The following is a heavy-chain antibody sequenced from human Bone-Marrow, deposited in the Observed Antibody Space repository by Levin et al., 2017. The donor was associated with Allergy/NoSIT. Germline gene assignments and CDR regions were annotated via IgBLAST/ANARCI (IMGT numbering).Heavy chain of an antibody. CDR1: GYTLTELS. J-gene: IGHJ3*02. D-gene: IGHD6-13*01. CDR2: FDPEDGET. Sequence: ASVKVSCKVSGYTLTELSMHWVRQAPGKGLEWMGGFDPEDGETIYAQKFQGRVTMTEDTSTDTAYMELSSLRSEDTAVYYCATETGVAAAGTTRGNAFDSWGQGTMVTVSS. CDR3: ATETGVAAAGTTRGNAFDS. V-gene: IGHV1-24*01.